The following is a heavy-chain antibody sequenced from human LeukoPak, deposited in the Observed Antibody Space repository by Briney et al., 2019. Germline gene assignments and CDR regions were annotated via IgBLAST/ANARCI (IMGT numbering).Heavy chain of an antibody. D-gene: IGHD1-26*01. CDR3: ARLRRVGATPFDY. CDR1: SYSISSVYY. V-gene: IGHV4-38-2*02. CDR2: IYHSGST. J-gene: IGHJ4*02. Sequence: SETLSLTCIVSSYSISSVYYWGWIRQPPGKGLEWIGSIYHSGSTYYNPSLKSRVTISVDTSKNQFSLKLSSVTAADTAMYYCARLRRVGATPFDYWGQGTLVTVSS.